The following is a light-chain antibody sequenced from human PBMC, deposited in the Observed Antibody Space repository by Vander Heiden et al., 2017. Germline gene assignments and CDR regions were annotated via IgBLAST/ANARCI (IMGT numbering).Light chain of an antibody. Sequence: SASGSPGQSVTISCTGTSGDVGGYNYVSWYQQHPGKAPKLMIYEVNERPSGVPYRFSGSKSGNTASLTVSGPQAEDEGDYYCSSYAGGNYVVFGGGTKLTVL. CDR1: SGDVGGYNY. J-gene: IGLJ3*02. CDR3: SSYAGGNYVV. V-gene: IGLV2-8*01. CDR2: EVN.